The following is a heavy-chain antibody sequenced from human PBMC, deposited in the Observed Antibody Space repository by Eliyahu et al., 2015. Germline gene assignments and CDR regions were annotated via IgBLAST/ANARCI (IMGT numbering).Heavy chain of an antibody. J-gene: IGHJ5*02. Sequence: QVQLQQWGAGLLKPSETLSLTCAVYGGSFSGYYWSWIRQPPGKGLEWIGEINHSGSTNYNPSLKSRVTISVDTSKNQFSLKLSSVTAADTAVYYCARGIAAAGTEGSHGEWFDPWGQGTLVTVSS. D-gene: IGHD6-13*01. CDR3: ARGIAAAGTEGSHGEWFDP. CDR2: INHSGST. V-gene: IGHV4-34*01. CDR1: GGSFSGYY.